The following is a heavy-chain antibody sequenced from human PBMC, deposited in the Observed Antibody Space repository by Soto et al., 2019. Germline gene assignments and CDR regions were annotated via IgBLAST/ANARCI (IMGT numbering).Heavy chain of an antibody. Sequence: VRLVASGGGLIQPGGSLRISCAASGFNVSSHYISWVRQAPGKGLEWLCISHSGGATYYEDYVKDRFTISRDDSKNTLNLQMNSRRGEGTAVYYCASGSNLAFHVWGQGTMVTVSS. CDR3: ASGSNLAFHV. CDR1: GFNVSSHY. CDR2: SHSGGAT. D-gene: IGHD4-4*01. J-gene: IGHJ3*01. V-gene: IGHV3-53*01.